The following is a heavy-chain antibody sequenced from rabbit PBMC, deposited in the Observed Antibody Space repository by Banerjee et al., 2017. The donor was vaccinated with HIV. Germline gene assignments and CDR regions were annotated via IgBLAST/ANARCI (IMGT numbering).Heavy chain of an antibody. Sequence: QEQLEESGGGLVQPGGSLTLSCKASGFDFSSYWMSWVRQAPGKGLEWIGCINTGSSGSGYYASWAKGRFTISKTSSTTVTLQMTSLTAADTATYFCARDLAGAIGWNFNLWGPGTLVTVS. CDR3: ARDLAGAIGWNFNL. V-gene: IGHV1S45*01. D-gene: IGHD4-1*01. CDR1: GFDFSSYW. J-gene: IGHJ4*01. CDR2: INTGSSGSG.